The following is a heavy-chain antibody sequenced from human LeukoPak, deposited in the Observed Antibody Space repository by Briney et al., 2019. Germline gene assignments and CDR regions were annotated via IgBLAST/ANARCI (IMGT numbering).Heavy chain of an antibody. CDR1: GFSFSSYW. V-gene: IGHV3-7*03. J-gene: IGHJ4*02. Sequence: GGSPRLSCAASGFSFSSYWMSWVRQAPGKGLEWVANIKQDGSDKYYLTSVRGRFTISRDNAKNSLFLQTNSLRVEDTAVYYCARGGGHLDCWGQGTLVTVSS. CDR3: ARGGGHLDC. CDR2: IKQDGSDK. D-gene: IGHD4-23*01.